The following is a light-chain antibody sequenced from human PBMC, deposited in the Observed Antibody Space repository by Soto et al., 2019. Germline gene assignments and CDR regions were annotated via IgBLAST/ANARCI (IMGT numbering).Light chain of an antibody. CDR2: GNS. V-gene: IGLV1-40*01. Sequence: QSVLTQPPSVSGAPGQRVTISCTGSSSNIGAGYDVHWYQQLPGTAPKLLIYGNSNRPSGVPDRFSGSKSGTSASLAITGLQAEDEADYYCSSYTSSSTPFGTGPSSPS. J-gene: IGLJ1*01. CDR3: SSYTSSSTP. CDR1: SSNIGAGYD.